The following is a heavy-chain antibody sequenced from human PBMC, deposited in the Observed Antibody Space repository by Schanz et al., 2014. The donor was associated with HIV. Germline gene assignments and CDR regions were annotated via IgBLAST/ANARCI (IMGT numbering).Heavy chain of an antibody. J-gene: IGHJ4*02. Sequence: QVQLVQSGAEVKKPGSSVKVSCKASGGSFSSYAINWVRQAPGQGLEWMGGIIPIFGTANYAQKFQGRVTITADESTSTAYMELSSLRAEDTAVYYCAREWATVTTLGDWGQGTLVTVSS. D-gene: IGHD4-17*01. V-gene: IGHV1-69*12. CDR2: IIPIFGTA. CDR1: GGSFSSYA. CDR3: AREWATVTTLGD.